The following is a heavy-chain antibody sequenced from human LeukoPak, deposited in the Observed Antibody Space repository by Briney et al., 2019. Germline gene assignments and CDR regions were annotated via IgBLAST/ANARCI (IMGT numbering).Heavy chain of an antibody. D-gene: IGHD6-13*01. CDR3: ARGDSSSWYSFPMYYFDY. V-gene: IGHV3-21*01. J-gene: IGHJ4*02. CDR2: ISSSSSYI. Sequence: GGSLRLSCAASGFTFSSYSMNWVRQAPGKGLEWVSSISSSSSYIYYADSVKGRFTISRDNAKNSLYLQMNSLRAEDTAVYYCARGDSSSWYSFPMYYFDYWGQGTLVTVSS. CDR1: GFTFSSYS.